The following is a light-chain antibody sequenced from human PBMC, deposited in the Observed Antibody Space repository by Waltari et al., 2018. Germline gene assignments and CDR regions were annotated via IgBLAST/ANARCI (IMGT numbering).Light chain of an antibody. V-gene: IGLV4-69*01. Sequence: QQRKKWPRFWVKVDRESSQGTGVPIPDPFSSSSSGTARYLTISGFQSEDEADYYCQTWDHGALVFGGGTRLTVL. CDR2: VDRESSQ. CDR3: QTWDHGALV. J-gene: IGLJ3*02.